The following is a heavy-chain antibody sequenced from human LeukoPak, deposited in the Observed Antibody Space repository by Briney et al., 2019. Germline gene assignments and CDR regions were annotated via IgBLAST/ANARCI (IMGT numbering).Heavy chain of an antibody. CDR1: GFTFSSYE. Sequence: PGGSLRLSCAASGFTFSSYEMNWVRQAPGKGLEWVSYISSSGSTIYYADSVKGRFTISRDNARNSLYLQMNSLGAEDTAVYYCARGDSSGDYWGQGTLVTVSS. V-gene: IGHV3-48*03. CDR2: ISSSGSTI. J-gene: IGHJ4*02. CDR3: ARGDSSGDY. D-gene: IGHD6-19*01.